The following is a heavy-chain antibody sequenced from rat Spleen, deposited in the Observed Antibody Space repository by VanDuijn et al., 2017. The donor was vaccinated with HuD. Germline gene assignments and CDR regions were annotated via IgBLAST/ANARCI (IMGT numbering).Heavy chain of an antibody. CDR2: ITNTGVGT. CDR1: GFTFNNHW. CDR3: ARAGGYNYFDY. J-gene: IGHJ2*01. Sequence: EVQLVESGGGLVQPGRSLKISCVASGFTFNNHWMTWIRQAPGKGLEWVASITNTGVGTYYPDSVKGRFTISRDNAKSTLYLQMDSLRSEDTATYYCARAGGYNYFDYWGQGVMVTVSS. V-gene: IGHV5-31*01. D-gene: IGHD1-11*01.